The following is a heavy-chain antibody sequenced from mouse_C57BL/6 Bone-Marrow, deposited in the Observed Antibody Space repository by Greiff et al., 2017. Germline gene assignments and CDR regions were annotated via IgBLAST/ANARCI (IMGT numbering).Heavy chain of an antibody. CDR3: AMSWAYFDY. CDR2: IHPNSGST. J-gene: IGHJ2*01. V-gene: IGHV1-64*01. Sequence: VQLQQPGAELVKPGASVKLSCKASGYTFTSYWMHWVKQRPGQGLEWIGMIHPNSGSTNYNEKFKGKATLTVDKSSSTAYMQLSSLTSEDSAVYYCAMSWAYFDYWGQGTTLTVSS. CDR1: GYTFTSYW. D-gene: IGHD2-3*01.